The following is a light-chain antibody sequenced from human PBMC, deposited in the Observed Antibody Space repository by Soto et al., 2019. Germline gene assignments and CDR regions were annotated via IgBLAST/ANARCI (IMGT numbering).Light chain of an antibody. CDR3: QQFGSSPPRIT. Sequence: EFELTQSPGTLSLSPLESATLSCRPSQRASHSNIAWYQQKPGQAPRLLIYGPYSRATGIPDRFSGSGSGTDFTLTISRLEPEHFAVYYCQQFGSSPPRITFGQGTRLEIK. V-gene: IGKV3-20*01. CDR2: GPY. J-gene: IGKJ5*01. CDR1: QRASHSN.